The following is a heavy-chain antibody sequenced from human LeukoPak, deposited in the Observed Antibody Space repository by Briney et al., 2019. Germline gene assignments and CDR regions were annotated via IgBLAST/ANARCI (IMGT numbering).Heavy chain of an antibody. CDR2: INHSGST. V-gene: IGHV4-39*07. CDR3: ARGRQYLVADFDY. Sequence: SETLSLTCTVSGGSISSSSYNWTWIRQSPGKGLEWIGEINHSGSTNYNPSPKSRVTFSVDTSKNQFSLKLNSVTAADTAVYYCARGRQYLVADFDYWGQGTLVTVSS. D-gene: IGHD2-15*01. CDR1: GGSISSSSYN. J-gene: IGHJ4*02.